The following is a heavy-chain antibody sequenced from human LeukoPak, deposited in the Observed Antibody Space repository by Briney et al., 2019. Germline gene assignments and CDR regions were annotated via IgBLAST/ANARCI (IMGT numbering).Heavy chain of an antibody. J-gene: IGHJ4*02. CDR3: ASPRPGPNRPFDY. V-gene: IGHV4-30-2*01. CDR2: IYHSGST. Sequence: SGTPSLPRTVSGGSLRRGGYYWGWVPAPPGEGLGWIGYIYHSGSTYYNPSLKSRVTISVDRSKNQFSLKLSSVTAADTAVYYCASPRPGPNRPFDYWGQGTLVTVSS. D-gene: IGHD1-14*01. CDR1: GGSLRRGGYY.